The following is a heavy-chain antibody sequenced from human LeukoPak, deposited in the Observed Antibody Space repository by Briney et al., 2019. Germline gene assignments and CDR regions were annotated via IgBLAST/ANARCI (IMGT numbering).Heavy chain of an antibody. J-gene: IGHJ4*02. V-gene: IGHV3-23*01. Sequence: GGSRKLPWAASGFTFSSYTMSGVRQDPGKGLEGVSSSNSGGGSTYYADSVKGRFTIARDSSTNTLYLQMNSLRAEDTAVYYCAKDQAGPGHYFDYWGQGTLVTVSS. CDR2: SNSGGGST. CDR1: GFTFSSYT. CDR3: AKDQAGPGHYFDY. D-gene: IGHD1-14*01.